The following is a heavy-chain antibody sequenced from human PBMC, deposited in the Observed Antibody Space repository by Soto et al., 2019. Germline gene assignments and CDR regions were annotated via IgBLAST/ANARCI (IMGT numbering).Heavy chain of an antibody. CDR1: GGSISSDDYY. D-gene: IGHD1-26*01. J-gene: IGHJ6*02. CDR3: ARMRGEATRTYYYYYGMDV. V-gene: IGHV4-39*07. CDR2: IYHSGST. Sequence: PSETLSLTCTVSGGSISSDDYYWSWIRQPPGKGLEWIGEIYHSGSTNYNPSLKSRVTISVDKSKNQFSLKLSSVTAADTAVYYCARMRGEATRTYYYYYGMDVWGQGTTVTVSS.